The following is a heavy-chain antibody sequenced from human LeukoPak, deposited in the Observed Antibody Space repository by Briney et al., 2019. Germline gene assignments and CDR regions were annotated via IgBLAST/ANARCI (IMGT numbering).Heavy chain of an antibody. CDR3: ARGRVSSSTWYSNYYYDFYMAV. D-gene: IGHD1-1*01. CDR1: GGSISSSSYY. J-gene: IGHJ6*03. V-gene: IGHV4-39*07. Sequence: PSETLSLTCTVSGGSISSSSYYWSWIRQPPGKGREGIGSIYYSGSTYYNPSLKSRITIAVDTPQNQFSLNLMSATAADTSVYFCARGRVSSSTWYSNYYYDFYMAVWGKGTTVTVSS. CDR2: IYYSGST.